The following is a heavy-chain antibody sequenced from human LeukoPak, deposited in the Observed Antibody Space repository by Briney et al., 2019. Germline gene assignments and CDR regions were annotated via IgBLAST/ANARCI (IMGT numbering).Heavy chain of an antibody. CDR2: IRYDGSNK. CDR1: GFTFSSYG. CDR3: AKLTGVGSSWYLDAFDI. V-gene: IGHV3-30*02. J-gene: IGHJ3*02. D-gene: IGHD6-13*01. Sequence: GGSLRLSCAASGFTFSSYGMHWVRQAPGKGLEWVAFIRYDGSNKYYADSVKGRFTISRDNSKNTLYLQMNSLRAEDTAVYYCAKLTGVGSSWYLDAFDIWGQGTMVTVSS.